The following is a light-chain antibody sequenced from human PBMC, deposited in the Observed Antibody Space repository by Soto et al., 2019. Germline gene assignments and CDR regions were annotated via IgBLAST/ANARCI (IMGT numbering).Light chain of an antibody. CDR1: TSDVGGYNY. CDR3: CSYAGASWV. CDR2: EVS. V-gene: IGLV2-8*01. Sequence: QSALTQPPSASGSPGQSVTISCTGTTSDVGGYNYVSWYQQHPGKDPKVMLYEVSKRPSGVPDRFSGSKSGNTASLTVSGLQAEDEADYYCCSYAGASWVFGGGTKLTVL. J-gene: IGLJ3*02.